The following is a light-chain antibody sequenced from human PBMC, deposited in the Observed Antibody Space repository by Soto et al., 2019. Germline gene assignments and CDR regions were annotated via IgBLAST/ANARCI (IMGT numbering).Light chain of an antibody. J-gene: IGLJ1*01. CDR1: ISDVGGYNY. CDR2: EVS. Sequence: QSVLTQTGCVSGSPGRSVTISCTGTISDVGGYNYVSWYQQHPGKAPKLMIYEVSNRPLGVSNRFSGSKCGNTASLTISGLQAEDEADYYCTSYTSSSTLDVFGTGTKVTVL. CDR3: TSYTSSSTLDV. V-gene: IGLV2-14*01.